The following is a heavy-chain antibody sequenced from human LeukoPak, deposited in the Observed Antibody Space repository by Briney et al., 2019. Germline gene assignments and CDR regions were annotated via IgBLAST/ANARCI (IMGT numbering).Heavy chain of an antibody. D-gene: IGHD3-16*02. CDR2: TNGNGAST. CDR1: GFAFSSYA. V-gene: IGHV3-23*01. J-gene: IGHJ6*02. Sequence: GGSLRLSCAASGFAFSSYAMSWVRQAPGKGLEWVSGTNGNGASTYYADSVEGRFTISRDNSKNTLFLEMNSLRADDTAVYYCAKGTTVARYYAMDVWGQGTTVTVSS. CDR3: AKGTTVARYYAMDV.